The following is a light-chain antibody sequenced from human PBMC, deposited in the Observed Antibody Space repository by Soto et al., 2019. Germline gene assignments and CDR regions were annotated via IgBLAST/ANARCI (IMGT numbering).Light chain of an antibody. Sequence: QSVLTQPPSVSGAPGQRVTISCTGSSSNIGAGYDVHWYQQLPGTAPKLLIYGNSNRPSGVPDRFSGSKSGTSASLAITGLQAEDEADYYRQSYDSSLSGLLFGGGTKLTVL. CDR3: QSYDSSLSGLL. CDR2: GNS. V-gene: IGLV1-40*01. J-gene: IGLJ2*01. CDR1: SSNIGAGYD.